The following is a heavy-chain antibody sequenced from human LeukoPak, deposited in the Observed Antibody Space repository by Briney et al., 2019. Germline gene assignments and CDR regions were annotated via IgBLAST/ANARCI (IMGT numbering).Heavy chain of an antibody. Sequence: GGSLRLSCAASGFTFSSYAMSWIRQAPGKGLEWVSYISSSGRTIYYADSVRGRFTISRDNAKNSLYLQMNSLRAEDTAVYYCARDTYSGYSSSWYPRPYYFDYWGQGTLVTVSS. J-gene: IGHJ4*02. CDR1: GFTFSSYA. CDR3: ARDTYSGYSSSWYPRPYYFDY. CDR2: ISSSGRTI. D-gene: IGHD6-13*01. V-gene: IGHV3-11*04.